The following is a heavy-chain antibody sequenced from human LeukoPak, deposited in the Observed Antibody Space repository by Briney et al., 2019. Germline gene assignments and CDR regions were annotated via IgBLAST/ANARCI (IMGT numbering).Heavy chain of an antibody. D-gene: IGHD1-14*01. CDR1: GGSISSYY. CDR3: ARGGIFVYTGVSFFDY. J-gene: IGHJ4*02. CDR2: IYYSGST. V-gene: IGHV4-59*12. Sequence: SETLSLTCTVSGGSISSYYWSWIRQPPGKGLEWIGYIYYSGSTNYNPSLKSRVTISVDTSKNQFSLKLSSVTAADTAVYYCARGGIFVYTGVSFFDYWGQGTLVTVSS.